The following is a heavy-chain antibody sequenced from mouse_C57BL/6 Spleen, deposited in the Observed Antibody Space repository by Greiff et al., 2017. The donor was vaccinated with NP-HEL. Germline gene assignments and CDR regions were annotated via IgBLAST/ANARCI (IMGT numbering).Heavy chain of an antibody. CDR1: AYTFTSYW. CDR3: ARVETAQGHWFAY. Sequence: QVQLQQPGAELVMPGASVKLSCKASAYTFTSYWMHWVKRRPGQGLGWIGEFVPSVSYPNYNQKFKGKSTLTVDKSSSTAYMQLSSLTSEDSAVYYCARVETAQGHWFAYWGQGTLVTVSA. V-gene: IGHV1-69*01. CDR2: FVPSVSYP. J-gene: IGHJ3*01. D-gene: IGHD3-2*02.